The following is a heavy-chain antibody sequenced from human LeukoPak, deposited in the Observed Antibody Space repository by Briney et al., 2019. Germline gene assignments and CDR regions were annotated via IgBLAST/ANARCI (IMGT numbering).Heavy chain of an antibody. J-gene: IGHJ6*02. D-gene: IGHD3-10*01. CDR3: AREGGYYGAGSYSVDYYYYGMDV. CDR2: ISAYNGNT. CDR1: GYTITSYG. Sequence: ASVKVSCKASGYTITSYGISWVRQAPGQGLEWMGWISAYNGNTNYAQKLQGRVTMTTDTSTSTAYMELRSLRSDDTAVYYCAREGGYYGAGSYSVDYYYYGMDVWGQGTTVTVSS. V-gene: IGHV1-18*01.